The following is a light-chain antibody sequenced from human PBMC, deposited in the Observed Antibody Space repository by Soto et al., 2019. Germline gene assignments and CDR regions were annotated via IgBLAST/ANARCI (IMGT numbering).Light chain of an antibody. Sequence: ETVLTQSPAALSLSPGERATLSCRASQSVTTYLAWYQQKPGQAPRLLIYDPSNRATGIPARFSGSGSGTDFTLTISSLEPEDFAVYYCQQRSNWPPGYTFGQGTKLEIK. CDR1: QSVTTY. CDR3: QQRSNWPPGYT. J-gene: IGKJ2*01. V-gene: IGKV3-11*01. CDR2: DPS.